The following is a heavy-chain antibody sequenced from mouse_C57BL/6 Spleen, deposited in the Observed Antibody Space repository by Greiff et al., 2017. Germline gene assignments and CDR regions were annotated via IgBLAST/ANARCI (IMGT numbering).Heavy chain of an antibody. CDR1: GYAFSSSW. V-gene: IGHV1-82*01. D-gene: IGHD3-2*02. CDR2: IYPGDGDT. Sequence: QVQLQQSGPELVKPGASVKISCKASGYAFSSSWMNWVKQRPGKGLEWIGRIYPGDGDTNYNGKFKGKATLTADKSSSTAYMQLSSLTSEDSAVYFCATAQATDYYFDYWGQGTTLTVSS. J-gene: IGHJ2*01. CDR3: ATAQATDYYFDY.